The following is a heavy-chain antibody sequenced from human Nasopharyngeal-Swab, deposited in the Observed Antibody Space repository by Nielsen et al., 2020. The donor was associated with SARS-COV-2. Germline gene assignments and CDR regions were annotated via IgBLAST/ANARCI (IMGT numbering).Heavy chain of an antibody. CDR1: GFSFDNFP. CDR2: IRTSVEGGM. J-gene: IGHJ4*02. V-gene: IGHV3-48*04. Sequence: GESLKISCEASGFSFDNFPMNWVRQAPGRGLGWISNIRTSVEGGMFYADSVKGRFTISRDDAKSSLFLQMNSLRVEDTAVYYCVRDLYYGFDHWGQGTLVTVSS. CDR3: VRDLYYGFDH. D-gene: IGHD3-10*01.